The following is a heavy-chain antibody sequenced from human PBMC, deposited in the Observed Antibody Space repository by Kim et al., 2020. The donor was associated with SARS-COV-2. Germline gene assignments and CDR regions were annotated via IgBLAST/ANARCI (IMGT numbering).Heavy chain of an antibody. J-gene: IGHJ4*02. CDR3: ARGIFDWLLLYYFDY. Sequence: PSLKSRVTISVDTSKNQFSLKLSSVTAADTAVYYCARGIFDWLLLYYFDYWGQGTLVTVSS. V-gene: IGHV4-34*01. D-gene: IGHD3-9*01.